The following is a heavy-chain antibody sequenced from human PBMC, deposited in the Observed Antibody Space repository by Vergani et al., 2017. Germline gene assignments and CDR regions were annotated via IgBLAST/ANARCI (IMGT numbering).Heavy chain of an antibody. CDR3: AREVYDIAAAGTYYYYYYGMDV. V-gene: IGHV6-1*01. D-gene: IGHD6-13*01. Sequence: QVQLQQSGPGLVKPSQTLSLTCAISGDSVSSNSAAWNWIRQSPSRGLSWLGRTYYRSRWYNYYAVSVKSRITINTDTSKNQCSLQLNSVTPEDTAVYYCAREVYDIAAAGTYYYYYYGMDVWGQGTTVTVSS. J-gene: IGHJ6*02. CDR2: TYYRSRWYN. CDR1: GDSVSSNSAA.